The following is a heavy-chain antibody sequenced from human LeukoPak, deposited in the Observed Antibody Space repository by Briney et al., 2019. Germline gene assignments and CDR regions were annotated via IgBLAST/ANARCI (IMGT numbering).Heavy chain of an antibody. J-gene: IGHJ3*02. CDR3: ARRLNRDIVVVVAAPDAFDI. CDR1: GFTFSSYS. V-gene: IGHV3-21*01. CDR2: ISSSSSYI. D-gene: IGHD2-15*01. Sequence: PGGSLRLSCAASGFTFSSYSMNWVRQAPGKGLEWVSSISSSSSYIYYADSVKGQFTISRDNAKNSLYLQMNSLRAEDTAVYYCARRLNRDIVVVVAAPDAFDIWGQGTMVTVSS.